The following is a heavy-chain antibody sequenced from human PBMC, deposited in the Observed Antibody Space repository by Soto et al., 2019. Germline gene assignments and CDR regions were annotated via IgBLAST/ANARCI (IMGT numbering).Heavy chain of an antibody. Sequence: QVQLVQSGPDLKRPGASMKVSCKASGYTFTSYGITWVRQAPGQGLEWMAWISPLKGRTQYSQKAQGRVTLSTDTSSNTAYMEMTTLRVDDTAFYYCALDYGDRPEYFKHWGQGTLGTVS. CDR2: ISPLKGRT. D-gene: IGHD4-17*01. CDR3: ALDYGDRPEYFKH. J-gene: IGHJ1*01. V-gene: IGHV1-18*04. CDR1: GYTFTSYG.